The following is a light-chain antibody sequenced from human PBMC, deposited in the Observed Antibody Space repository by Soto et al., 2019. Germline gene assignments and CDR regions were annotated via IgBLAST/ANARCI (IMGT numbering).Light chain of an antibody. V-gene: IGKV1-5*01. CDR2: DAS. CDR3: QQYNSYPYT. J-gene: IGKJ2*01. Sequence: DIQMTQSPSTVSASVGDRVTITSRASQSITGRLAWYQQKPGKAPNLLIYDASNLQSGVPSRFSGSGSGTELTLSISSLQPDDFATYHCQQYNSYPYTFGQGTKLEIK. CDR1: QSITGR.